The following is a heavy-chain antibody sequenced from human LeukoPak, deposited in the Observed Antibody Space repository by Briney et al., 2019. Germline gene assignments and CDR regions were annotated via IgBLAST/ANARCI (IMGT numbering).Heavy chain of an antibody. J-gene: IGHJ5*02. CDR2: ISWNSGSI. CDR3: ARDRFGDFDEWELPTTNWFDP. CDR1: GFTFDDYA. Sequence: PGRSLRLSCAASGFTFDDYAMHWVRQAPGKGLEWVSGISWNSGSIGYADSVKGRFTISRDNAKNSLYLQMNSLRAEDTAVYYCARDRFGDFDEWELPTTNWFDPWGQGTLVTVSS. V-gene: IGHV3-9*01. D-gene: IGHD1-26*01.